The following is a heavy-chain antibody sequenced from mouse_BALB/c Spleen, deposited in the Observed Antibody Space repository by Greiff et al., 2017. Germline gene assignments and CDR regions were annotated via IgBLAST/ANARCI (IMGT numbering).Heavy chain of an antibody. CDR2: ISYSGST. V-gene: IGHV3-8*02. CDR3: ARWGYYEYDVFDY. CDR1: GDSITSGY. J-gene: IGHJ2*01. Sequence: VQLKESGPSLVKPSQTLSLTCSVTGDSITSGYWNWIRKFPGNKLEYMGYISYSGSTYYTPSLKSRISITRDTSKNQYYLQLNSVTTADTATYYCARWGYYEYDVFDYWGQGTTLTVSA. D-gene: IGHD2-4*01.